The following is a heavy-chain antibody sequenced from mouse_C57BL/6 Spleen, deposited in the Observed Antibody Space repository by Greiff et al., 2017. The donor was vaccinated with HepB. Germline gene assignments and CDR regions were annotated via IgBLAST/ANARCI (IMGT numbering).Heavy chain of an antibody. V-gene: IGHV5-17*01. J-gene: IGHJ3*01. CDR2: ISSGSSTI. Sequence: EVKLVESGGGLVKPGGSLKLSCAASGFTFSDYGMHWVRQAPEKGLEWVAYISSGSSTIYYADTVKGRFTISRDNAKNTLFLQMTSLRSEDTAMYYCARNWDGSGAWFAYWGQGTLVTVSA. CDR1: GFTFSDYG. D-gene: IGHD4-1*01. CDR3: ARNWDGSGAWFAY.